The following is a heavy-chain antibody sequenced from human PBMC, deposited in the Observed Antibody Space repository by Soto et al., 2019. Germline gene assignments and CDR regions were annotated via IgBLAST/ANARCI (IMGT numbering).Heavy chain of an antibody. J-gene: IGHJ4*03. D-gene: IGHD2-21*02. Sequence: SETLSLTCAVPVGSFSGYSWTLVRQPPGKGLEWIGESNHRGSTNYNPSLNIRVSISVDPSKMHFALRLSSMSAADTAVYYCAIRSPSINFVGTATALGYSPYWGHALLVTVPP. CDR2: SNHRGST. CDR1: VGSFSGYS. CDR3: AIRSPSINFVGTATALGYSPY. V-gene: IGHV4-34*01.